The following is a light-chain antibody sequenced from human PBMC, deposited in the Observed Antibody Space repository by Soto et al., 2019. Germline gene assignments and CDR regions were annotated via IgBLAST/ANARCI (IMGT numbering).Light chain of an antibody. CDR3: LYDFKFPRT. CDR1: QSISNW. J-gene: IGKJ1*01. Sequence: IKMNQSPSTLSATVGDTVTITCRASQSISNWLAWYQQKPGTAPKVLIYHASNLQSGVPSRFSGSGSGTEFTLTISSLQPEDSATYYCLYDFKFPRTFAQGTKVDI. V-gene: IGKV1-5*01. CDR2: HAS.